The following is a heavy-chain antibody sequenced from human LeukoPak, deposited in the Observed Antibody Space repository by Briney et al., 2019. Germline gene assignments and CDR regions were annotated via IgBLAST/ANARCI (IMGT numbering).Heavy chain of an antibody. V-gene: IGHV3-30*03. Sequence: PGGSLRLSCSASGFTFRNYGIHWVRQAPGKGLEWVIVVSHDGGTKYYSDSVKGRFTISRDNSENTLYLQMNSLRPDDTAIYYCVREGLGPSFSAWFDPWGHGTLVTVSS. J-gene: IGHJ5*02. CDR2: VSHDGGTK. D-gene: IGHD3/OR15-3a*01. CDR1: GFTFRNYG. CDR3: VREGLGPSFSAWFDP.